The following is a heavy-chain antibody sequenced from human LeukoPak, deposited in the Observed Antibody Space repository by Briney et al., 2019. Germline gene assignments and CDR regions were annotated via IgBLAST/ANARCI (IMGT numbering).Heavy chain of an antibody. Sequence: PSETLSLTCAVYGGSFSGYYWSWIRQPPGKGLEWIGEINHSGSTNYNPSLKSRVTISVDTSKNRFSLKLSSVTAADTAVYYCARGDSSGYSAIDYWGQGTLVAVSS. V-gene: IGHV4-34*01. CDR2: INHSGST. CDR3: ARGDSSGYSAIDY. D-gene: IGHD3-22*01. J-gene: IGHJ4*02. CDR1: GGSFSGYY.